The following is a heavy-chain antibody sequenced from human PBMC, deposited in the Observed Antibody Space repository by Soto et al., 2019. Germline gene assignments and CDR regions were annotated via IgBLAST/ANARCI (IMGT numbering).Heavy chain of an antibody. CDR2: ISADNGNT. CDR1: GYTFTSYG. Sequence: QVQLVQSGAEVKKPGASVKVSCKASGYTFTSYGITWVRQAPGQGLEWMGWISADNGNTNHAQKFQDRVTLTTDTSSTTAYMELRSLRSDDTAVYYCAMKEVGVTLKDFDDWGQGTLVSGSS. D-gene: IGHD1-26*01. V-gene: IGHV1-18*01. CDR3: AMKEVGVTLKDFDD. J-gene: IGHJ4*02.